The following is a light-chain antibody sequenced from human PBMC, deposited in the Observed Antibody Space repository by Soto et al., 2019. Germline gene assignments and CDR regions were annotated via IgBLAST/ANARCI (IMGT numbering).Light chain of an antibody. CDR1: SGHSSYA. V-gene: IGLV4-69*01. CDR3: QTWGTGIVV. J-gene: IGLJ2*01. Sequence: QSVLTQSPSASASLGASVKLTCTLSSGHSSYAIAWHQQQPEKGPRYLMKLNSDGSHSKGDGIPDRFSGSSSGAERYLTISSLQSGEEADYYCQTWGTGIVVFGGGTKVTV. CDR2: LNSDGSH.